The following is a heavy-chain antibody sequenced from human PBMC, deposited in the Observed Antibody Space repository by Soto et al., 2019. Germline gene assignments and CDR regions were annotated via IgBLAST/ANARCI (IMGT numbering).Heavy chain of an antibody. D-gene: IGHD1-1*01. Sequence: GGSLRLSCAASGFTFSTYSMNWVRQAPGKGLEWVSVIYSGGSTYYADSVKGRFTISRDNSKNTLYLQMNSLRAEDTAVYYCARDQTGNDAFDIWGQGTMVTV. CDR2: IYSGGST. J-gene: IGHJ3*02. CDR1: GFTFSTYS. CDR3: ARDQTGNDAFDI. V-gene: IGHV3-66*01.